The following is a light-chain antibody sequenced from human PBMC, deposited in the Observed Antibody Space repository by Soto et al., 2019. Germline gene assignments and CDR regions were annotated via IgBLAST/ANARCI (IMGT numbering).Light chain of an antibody. Sequence: ELVLTQSPGTLSLSPGERATLSCRAIQTVNNNYLAWYQQIPGQAPRLLISGASGRATGTPDRFSGSASGTDFTLTISRLQPEAFAAYYCQQYGSSPITFGGGTK. V-gene: IGKV3-20*01. CDR1: QTVNNNY. CDR3: QQYGSSPIT. CDR2: GAS. J-gene: IGKJ4*01.